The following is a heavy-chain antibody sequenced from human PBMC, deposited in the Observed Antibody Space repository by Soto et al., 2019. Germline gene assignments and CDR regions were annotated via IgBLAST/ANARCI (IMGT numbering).Heavy chain of an antibody. D-gene: IGHD2-8*02. CDR3: ARDKITGLFDY. CDR1: GGSFIGYY. J-gene: IGHJ4*02. CDR2: INHSGST. V-gene: IGHV4-34*01. Sequence: SETLSLTCAVSGGSFIGYYWTWIRQPPGTGLEWIGEINHSGSTNYNPSLKSRVTISVDTSKNQFSLKLTSVTAADTAVYYCARDKITGLFDYWGQGTLVSVSS.